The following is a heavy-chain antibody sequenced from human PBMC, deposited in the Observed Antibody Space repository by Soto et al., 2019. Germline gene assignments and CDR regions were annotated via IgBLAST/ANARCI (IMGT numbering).Heavy chain of an antibody. D-gene: IGHD2-15*01. CDR2: ISADGERT. CDR1: GFMFNNQD. Sequence: EVQLLESGGGLVQPGGSLRLSCAASGFMFNNQDMCWVRQAPGEGLEWVSGISADGERTYYADSLRGRFTISRDNSKNMLYLQANSLRAEDTAIYYCAKGAPRPNGWFFFDYWGQGILVTVSS. CDR3: AKGAPRPNGWFFFDY. V-gene: IGHV3-23*01. J-gene: IGHJ4*02.